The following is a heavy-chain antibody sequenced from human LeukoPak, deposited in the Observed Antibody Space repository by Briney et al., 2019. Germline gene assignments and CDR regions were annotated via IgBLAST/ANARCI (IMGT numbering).Heavy chain of an antibody. CDR2: ISGSGGST. J-gene: IGHJ6*02. D-gene: IGHD6-13*01. CDR1: GFTFSSYA. V-gene: IGHV3-23*01. Sequence: GGSLRLSCAASGFTFSSYAMSWVRQAPGKGLEWVSAISGSGGSTYYADSVKGRFTISRDNSKNTLYLQMNSLRAEDTAVYYCAKRMIAAAGTVYYYGMDVWGQGTTVTVSS. CDR3: AKRMIAAAGTVYYYGMDV.